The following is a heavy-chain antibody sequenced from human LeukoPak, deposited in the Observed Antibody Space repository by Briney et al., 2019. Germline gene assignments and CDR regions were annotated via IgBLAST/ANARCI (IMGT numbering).Heavy chain of an antibody. Sequence: SVKVSCKASGYTFTGYYMHWVRQAPGQGLEWMGRIIPIFGTANYAQKFQGRVTITTDESTSTAYMELSSLRSEDTAMYYCAREPSDGYSSSWYSPGGITRNDYWGQGTLVTVSS. V-gene: IGHV1-69*05. J-gene: IGHJ4*02. CDR2: IIPIFGTA. D-gene: IGHD6-13*01. CDR1: GYTFTGYY. CDR3: AREPSDGYSSSWYSPGGITRNDY.